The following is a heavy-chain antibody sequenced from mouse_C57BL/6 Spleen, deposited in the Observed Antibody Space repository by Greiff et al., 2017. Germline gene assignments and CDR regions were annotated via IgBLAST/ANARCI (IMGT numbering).Heavy chain of an antibody. CDR1: GYAFSSYW. CDR3: ARTYYSNYVNYAMDY. Sequence: VQLQQSGAELVKPGASVKISCKASGYAFSSYWMNWVKQRPGKGLEWIGQIYPGDGDTNYNGKFKGKATLTADKSSSTANVQLYSLTSEDSAVYFCARTYYSNYVNYAMDYWGQGTSVTVSS. J-gene: IGHJ4*01. V-gene: IGHV1-80*01. D-gene: IGHD2-5*01. CDR2: IYPGDGDT.